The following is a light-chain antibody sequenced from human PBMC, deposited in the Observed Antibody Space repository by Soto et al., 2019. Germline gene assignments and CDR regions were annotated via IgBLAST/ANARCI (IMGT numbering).Light chain of an antibody. Sequence: EIVMTQSPATLSVSPGERATLSCRASQSVSSNLAWYQQKPGQAPRLLIYGASTRATGIPARFSGSGSGTEFTLTSSSLQSEDVAVYYCQRYNNWPGTFGQGTKVEIK. J-gene: IGKJ1*01. CDR3: QRYNNWPGT. V-gene: IGKV3-15*01. CDR1: QSVSSN. CDR2: GAS.